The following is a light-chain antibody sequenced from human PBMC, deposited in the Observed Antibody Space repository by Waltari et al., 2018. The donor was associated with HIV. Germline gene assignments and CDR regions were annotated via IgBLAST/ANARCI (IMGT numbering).Light chain of an antibody. CDR3: CSYTAIHTLI. V-gene: IGLV2-14*01. CDR1: TSDIGIFDS. J-gene: IGLJ2*01. CDR2: GVY. Sequence: QSALTQPASVSGSPGQSITISCAGTTSDIGIFDSVSWYQQHPGRAPQPMIFGVYRRPSGVSYRFSGSKSGNTASLTISGLQAEDEANYYCCSYTAIHTLIFGGGTKLTVL.